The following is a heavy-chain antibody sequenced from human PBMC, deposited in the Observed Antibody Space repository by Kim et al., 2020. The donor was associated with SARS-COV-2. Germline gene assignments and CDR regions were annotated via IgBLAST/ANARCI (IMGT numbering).Heavy chain of an antibody. D-gene: IGHD2-8*02. CDR3: ARGGVVNAINFGSFDV. CDR2: VIPVYGTS. J-gene: IGHJ3*01. Sequence: SVKVSCKASGGTFSSYAISWVRQAPGQGLEWMGGVIPVYGTSNNAQKFQGRVTMTADESTSTAYMELSSLRSEDTAVYYCARGGVVNAINFGSFDVWGQ. V-gene: IGHV1-69*13. CDR1: GGTFSSYA.